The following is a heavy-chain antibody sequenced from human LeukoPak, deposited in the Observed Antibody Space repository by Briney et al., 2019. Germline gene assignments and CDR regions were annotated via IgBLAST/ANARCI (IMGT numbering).Heavy chain of an antibody. CDR1: GYTFTGYY. Sequence: ASVKVSCKASGYTFTGYYMHWVRRAPGQGLEWMGWINPNSGGTNYAQKFQGRVTMTRDTSISTAYMELSRLRSDDTAVYYCARGQLLWFGELRTWGQGTLVTVSS. CDR3: ARGQLLWFGELRT. V-gene: IGHV1-2*02. J-gene: IGHJ5*02. CDR2: INPNSGGT. D-gene: IGHD3-10*01.